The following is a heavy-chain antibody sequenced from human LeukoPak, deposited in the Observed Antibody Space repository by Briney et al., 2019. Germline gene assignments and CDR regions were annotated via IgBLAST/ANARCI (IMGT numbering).Heavy chain of an antibody. D-gene: IGHD5/OR15-5a*01. CDR1: GDFISRGYF. V-gene: IGHV4-38-2*01. Sequence: SESLSLTCAVSGDFISRGYFWGWIRQPPGKGLEWIGRVYHIGSTHQNPSLTSRVTISVDTSQNHSSLKLSSLTAADTAVYYCERIFEIDEYSIDDFDYWGQGSLVTVSS. CDR2: VYHIGST. J-gene: IGHJ4*02. CDR3: ERIFEIDEYSIDDFDY.